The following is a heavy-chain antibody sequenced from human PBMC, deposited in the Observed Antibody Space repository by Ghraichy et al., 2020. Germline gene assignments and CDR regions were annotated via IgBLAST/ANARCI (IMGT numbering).Heavy chain of an antibody. V-gene: IGHV4-59*02. CDR1: GSSVGSHY. D-gene: IGHD2-15*01. J-gene: IGHJ4*02. CDR2: MSYIGST. Sequence: SQTLSLTCTVSGSSVGSHYWSWIRQPPGKGLEWIGDMSYIGSTNYNPSLKSRLTISLDTPKNQFSLRLTSVTAADTAVYYCARSLSSLDSGDSWGQGILATVSS. CDR3: ARSLSSLDSGDS.